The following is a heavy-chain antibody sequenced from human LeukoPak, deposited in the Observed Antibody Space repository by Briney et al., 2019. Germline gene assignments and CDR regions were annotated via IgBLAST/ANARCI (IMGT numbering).Heavy chain of an antibody. J-gene: IGHJ3*02. Sequence: SETLSLTCAVSGGSISNGGYSWSWIRQPPGKGLEWIGYIYHSGSTYYNPSLKSRVTISVDRSKIQFSLKLSSVTAADTAVYYCARQGYGDYDDAFDIWGQGTMVTVSS. CDR2: IYHSGST. CDR1: GGSISNGGYS. CDR3: ARQGYGDYDDAFDI. V-gene: IGHV4-30-2*01. D-gene: IGHD4-17*01.